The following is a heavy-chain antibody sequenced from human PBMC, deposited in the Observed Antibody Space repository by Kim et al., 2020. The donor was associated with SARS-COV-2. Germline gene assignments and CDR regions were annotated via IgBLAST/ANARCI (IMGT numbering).Heavy chain of an antibody. Sequence: YAESVKSRITISPDTCKNQFSLHLNSVTPADTAVYYCAGGGDWNYGYYFGYWGPGTLVTVSS. V-gene: IGHV6-1*01. D-gene: IGHD1-7*01. J-gene: IGHJ4*02. CDR3: AGGGDWNYGYYFGY.